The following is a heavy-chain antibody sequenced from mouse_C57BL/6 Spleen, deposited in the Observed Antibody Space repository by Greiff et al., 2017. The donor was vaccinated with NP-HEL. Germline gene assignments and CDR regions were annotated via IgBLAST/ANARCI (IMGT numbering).Heavy chain of an antibody. Sequence: VKLVESDAELVKPGASVKISCKVSGYTFTDHTIHWMKQRPEQGLEWIGYIYPRDGSTKYNEKFKGKATLTADKSSSTAYMQLNSLTSEDSAVYFCARGDDYYYYAMDYWGQGTSVTVSS. V-gene: IGHV1-78*01. CDR2: IYPRDGST. CDR1: GYTFTDHT. J-gene: IGHJ4*01. CDR3: ARGDDYYYYAMDY. D-gene: IGHD2-4*01.